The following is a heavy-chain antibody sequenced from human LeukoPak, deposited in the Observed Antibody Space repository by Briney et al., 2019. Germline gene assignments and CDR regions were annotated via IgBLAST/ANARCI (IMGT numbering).Heavy chain of an antibody. V-gene: IGHV1-18*01. CDR1: GYTFTSYG. J-gene: IGHJ4*02. CDR2: ISAYNGNT. Sequence: GASVKVSCKASGYTFTSYGISWVRQAPGQGLEWMGWISAYNGNTNYAQKLQGRVTMTTDTSTSTAYMELRSLRSDDTAVYYCARDGRRLYYYGSGSYDLFDYWGQGTLVTVSS. CDR3: ARDGRRLYYYGSGSYDLFDY. D-gene: IGHD3-10*01.